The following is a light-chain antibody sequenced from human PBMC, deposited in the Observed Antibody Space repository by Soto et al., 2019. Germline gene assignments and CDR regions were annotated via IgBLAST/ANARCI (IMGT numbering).Light chain of an antibody. CDR2: WAA. J-gene: IGKJ5*01. Sequence: DIVMTQSPDSLAVSLGERATINCKSSQSVLYSTNNQNYLAWYQQKAGQPPKLLIYWAATRESGVPDRFSGSGSGTDFTLTISSLQAEDVAIYHCQQYYDIPTFGQGTRLEI. CDR3: QQYYDIPT. CDR1: QSVLYSTNNQNY. V-gene: IGKV4-1*01.